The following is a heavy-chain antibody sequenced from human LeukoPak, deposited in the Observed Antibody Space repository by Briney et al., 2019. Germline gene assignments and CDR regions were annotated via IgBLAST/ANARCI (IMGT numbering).Heavy chain of an antibody. CDR3: ATYRQVLLPFES. V-gene: IGHV3-23*01. CDR1: GFTFSTFA. D-gene: IGHD2-8*02. J-gene: IGHJ4*02. Sequence: PGGSLRLSCAASGFTFSTFAMIWVRQPPGKGLEWVSSILPSGGEIHYADSVRGRFTISRDNSKSTLSLQMNSQRAEDTAIYYCATYRQVLLPFESWGQGTLVTVSS. CDR2: ILPSGGEI.